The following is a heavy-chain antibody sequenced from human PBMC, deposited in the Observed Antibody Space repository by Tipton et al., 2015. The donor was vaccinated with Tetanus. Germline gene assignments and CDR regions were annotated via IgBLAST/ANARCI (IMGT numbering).Heavy chain of an antibody. Sequence: QVQLVQSGAKVKKPGASVKVSCKASGYTFTSYGISWVRQDTGHALEWMGWISADNGNTNYAMKLQGTVTMTTDTSTSTAYMELRSLRSDDTAVYYCAREYYDSSGYYWNVWGQGTLVTVSS. J-gene: IGHJ4*02. CDR1: GYTFTSYG. V-gene: IGHV1-18*01. D-gene: IGHD3-22*01. CDR2: ISADNGNT. CDR3: AREYYDSSGYYWNV.